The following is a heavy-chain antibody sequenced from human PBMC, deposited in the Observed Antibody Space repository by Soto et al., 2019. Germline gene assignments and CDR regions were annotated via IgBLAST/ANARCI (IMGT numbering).Heavy chain of an antibody. J-gene: IGHJ4*02. CDR1: GGTFSSYA. CDR2: IIPIFGTA. CDR3: ARWGSYRSYYFDY. V-gene: IGHV1-69*13. D-gene: IGHD3-16*02. Sequence: ASVKVSCKASGGTFSSYAISWVRQAPGQGLEWMGGIIPIFGTANYAQKFQGRVTITADESTSTAYMELSSLRSEDTAVYYCARWGSYRSYYFDYWGQGTLVTVSS.